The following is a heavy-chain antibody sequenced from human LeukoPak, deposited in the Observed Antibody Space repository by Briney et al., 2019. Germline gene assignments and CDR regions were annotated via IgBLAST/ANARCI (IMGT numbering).Heavy chain of an antibody. D-gene: IGHD4-23*01. V-gene: IGHV4-59*02. J-gene: IGHJ4*02. CDR2: IYYSGST. CDR1: GGSVSSYY. Sequence: PSETLSLTCTVSGGSVSSYYWSWIRQPPGKGLEWIGYIYYSGSTNYNPSLKSRVTISVDTSKNQFSLRLSSVTAADTAVYYCARVQAYGGKGYFDYWGQGTLVTVSS. CDR3: ARVQAYGGKGYFDY.